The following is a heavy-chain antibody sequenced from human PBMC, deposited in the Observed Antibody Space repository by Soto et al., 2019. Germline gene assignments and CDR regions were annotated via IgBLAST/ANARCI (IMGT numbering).Heavy chain of an antibody. V-gene: IGHV1-3*01. D-gene: IGHD3-22*01. J-gene: IGHJ5*02. CDR2: INAGNGNT. CDR1: GYTFTSYA. CDR3: ARVYYDSSGYYYVAP. Sequence: ASVKVSCKASGYTFTSYAMHWVRQAPGQRLEWMGRINAGNGNTKYSQKFQGRVTITRDTSASTAYMELSSLRSEDTAVYYCARVYYDSSGYYYVAPWGQGTLVTVSS.